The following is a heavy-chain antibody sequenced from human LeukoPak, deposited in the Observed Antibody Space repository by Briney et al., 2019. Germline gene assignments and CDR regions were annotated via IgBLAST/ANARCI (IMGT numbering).Heavy chain of an antibody. CDR2: ISSSSSTI. Sequence: GGSLRLSCAASGFTFSSYSMNWVRQAPGKGLEWVSYISSSSSTIYYAGSVKGRFTISRDNAKNSLYLQMNSLRAEDTAVYYCARDRYGEWEPSDYWGQGTLVTVSS. D-gene: IGHD1-26*01. CDR1: GFTFSSYS. J-gene: IGHJ4*02. V-gene: IGHV3-48*01. CDR3: ARDRYGEWEPSDY.